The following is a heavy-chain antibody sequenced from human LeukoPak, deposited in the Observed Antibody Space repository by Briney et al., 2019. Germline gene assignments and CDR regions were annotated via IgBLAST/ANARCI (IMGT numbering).Heavy chain of an antibody. Sequence: SGGSLRLSCAASGFTFSGYGMHWVRQAPGKGLEWVAVISYDGSNKYYADSVKGRFTISRDNSKNTLYLQMNSLRAEDTAVYYCAKEGMGDYSFLYYYGMDVWGQGTTVTVSS. D-gene: IGHD4-17*01. J-gene: IGHJ6*02. CDR2: ISYDGSNK. CDR1: GFTFSGYG. V-gene: IGHV3-30*18. CDR3: AKEGMGDYSFLYYYGMDV.